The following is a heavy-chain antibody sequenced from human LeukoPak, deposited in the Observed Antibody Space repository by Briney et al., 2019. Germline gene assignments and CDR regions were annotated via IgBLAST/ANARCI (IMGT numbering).Heavy chain of an antibody. CDR2: ISTSGSNT. Sequence: TGGSLRLSCVAPGFSFSDYYMSWIRQAPGKGLEWLSYISTSGSNTYYANSVKGRFTIFRDNAKNSLYLQMNSLRADDTAVYYCARQIVASGLFDYWGQGTLVTVSS. CDR3: ARQIVASGLFDY. D-gene: IGHD5-12*01. CDR1: GFSFSDYY. J-gene: IGHJ4*02. V-gene: IGHV3-11*01.